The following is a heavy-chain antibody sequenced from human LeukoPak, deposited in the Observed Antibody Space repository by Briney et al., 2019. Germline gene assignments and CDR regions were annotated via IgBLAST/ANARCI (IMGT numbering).Heavy chain of an antibody. J-gene: IGHJ4*02. CDR1: GYTFTNYD. Sequence: ASVKVSCKASGYTFTNYDITWVRQAPGQGLEWMGWTSTHNGKTEYAHKVQGRVTMTTDTSTSTAYMELRSLRSDDTAVYYCAKAFTDNDYWGQGTLVTVSS. D-gene: IGHD3-16*01. CDR2: TSTHNGKT. V-gene: IGHV1-18*01. CDR3: AKAFTDNDY.